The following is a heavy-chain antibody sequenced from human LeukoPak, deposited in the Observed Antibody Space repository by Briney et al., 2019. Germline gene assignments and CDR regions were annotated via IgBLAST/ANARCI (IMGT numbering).Heavy chain of an antibody. CDR3: AKDMDHDYDDYGFDY. CDR1: GFTFSSYV. Sequence: TGGSLRLSCAASGFTFSSYVMHWVRQAPGKGLEWVAFISYDGSNKYYADSVKDRCTISRDNSKNTVYLQMNSLRAEDTAVYYCAKDMDHDYDDYGFDYWGQGTPVTVSS. CDR2: ISYDGSNK. V-gene: IGHV3-30*18. J-gene: IGHJ4*02. D-gene: IGHD4-17*01.